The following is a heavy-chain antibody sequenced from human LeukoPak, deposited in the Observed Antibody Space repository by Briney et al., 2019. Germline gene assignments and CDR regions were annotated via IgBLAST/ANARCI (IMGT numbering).Heavy chain of an antibody. D-gene: IGHD6-6*01. CDR3: ANALKEYSSSSGLDY. V-gene: IGHV3-23*01. CDR2: ISGSGGST. CDR1: GVTFSSYA. J-gene: IGHJ4*02. Sequence: GGSLRLSCAASGVTFSSYAMSWVRQAPGKGLEWVSAISGSGGSTYYADSVKGRFTISRDNSKNTLYLQMNSLRAEDTAVYYCANALKEYSSSSGLDYWGQGTLVTVSS.